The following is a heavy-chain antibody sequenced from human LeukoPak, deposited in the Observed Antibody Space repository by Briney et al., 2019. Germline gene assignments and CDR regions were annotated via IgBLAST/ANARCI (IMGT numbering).Heavy chain of an antibody. J-gene: IGHJ6*02. CDR3: AASFYGDYYYYGMDV. Sequence: GGSLRLSCAASGFTFDDYTMHWVRQAPGKGLEWVSLISWDGGSTYYADSVKGRFTISRENSKNSLYPQMNSLRTEDTALYYCAASFYGDYYYYGMDVWGQGTTVTVSS. CDR2: ISWDGGST. D-gene: IGHD4-17*01. CDR1: GFTFDDYT. V-gene: IGHV3-43*01.